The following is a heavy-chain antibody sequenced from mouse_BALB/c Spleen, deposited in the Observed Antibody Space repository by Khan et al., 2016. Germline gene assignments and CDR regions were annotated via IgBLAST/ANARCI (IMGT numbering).Heavy chain of an antibody. J-gene: IGHJ3*01. D-gene: IGHD2-14*01. CDR2: INPDSSTI. Sequence: EVKLLESGGGLVQPGGSLKLSCAASGFDFSRYWMSWVRQAPGKGLEWIGEINPDSSTINYTPSLKDKFIISRDNAKNTLYLQMSKVRSEDTALFFRARPQYDGRFAYRGQGTLVTVSA. CDR1: GFDFSRYW. V-gene: IGHV4-1*02. CDR3: ARPQYDGRFAY.